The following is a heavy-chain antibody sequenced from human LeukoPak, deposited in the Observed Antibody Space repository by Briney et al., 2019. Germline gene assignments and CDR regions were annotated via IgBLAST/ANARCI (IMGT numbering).Heavy chain of an antibody. D-gene: IGHD7-27*01. CDR2: FDPEDGET. CDR3: ATGMMGIQYYFDY. Sequence: ASVKVSCKVSGYTLNELSMHWVRQAPGKGLERMGGFDPEDGETIYAQKFQGRVTMTEDTSTDTAYMELSSLRSEDTAVYYCATGMMGIQYYFDYWGQGTLVTVSS. CDR1: GYTLNELS. V-gene: IGHV1-24*01. J-gene: IGHJ4*02.